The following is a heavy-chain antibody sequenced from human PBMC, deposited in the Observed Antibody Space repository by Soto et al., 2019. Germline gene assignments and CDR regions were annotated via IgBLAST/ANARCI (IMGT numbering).Heavy chain of an antibody. V-gene: IGHV3-33*06. CDR3: AKNPPDYWSIQSAYYFDY. J-gene: IGHJ4*02. CDR1: GFTFSSYG. CDR2: IWYDGSNK. Sequence: QVQLVESGGGVVQPGRSLRLSCAASGFTFSSYGMHWVRQAPGKGLEWVAVIWYDGSNKYYADSVKGRFTISRDNSKNKLYLQMNSLRAEYTAVYYCAKNPPDYWSIQSAYYFDYWGQGTLVTVSS. D-gene: IGHD2-8*02.